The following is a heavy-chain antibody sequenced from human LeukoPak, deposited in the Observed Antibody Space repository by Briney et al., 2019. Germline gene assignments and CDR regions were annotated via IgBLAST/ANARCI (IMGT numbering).Heavy chain of an antibody. D-gene: IGHD6-19*01. CDR1: GLTFSSYW. CDR3: ARGEQDGSGWYGGYYYYYYGMDV. V-gene: IGHV3-74*01. Sequence: GGSLRLSCAASGLTFSSYWMHWVRQAPGKGLVWVSRINSDGSSTGYADSVRGRFTIPRDNPKNTLYLQMNSLRAEDTAVYYCARGEQDGSGWYGGYYYYYYGMDVWGQGTTVTVSS. J-gene: IGHJ6*02. CDR2: INSDGSST.